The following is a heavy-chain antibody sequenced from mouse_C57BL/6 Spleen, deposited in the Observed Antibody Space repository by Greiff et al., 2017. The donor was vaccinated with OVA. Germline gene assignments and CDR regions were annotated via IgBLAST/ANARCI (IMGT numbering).Heavy chain of an antibody. V-gene: IGHV5-16*01. CDR1: GFTFSDYY. CDR2: INYDGSST. CDR3: ARDSRYAMDY. Sequence: EVKVEESEGGLVQPGSSMKLSCTASGFTFSDYYMAWVRQVPEKGLEWVANINYDGSSTYYLDSLKSRFIISRDNAKNILYLQMSSLKSEDTATYYCARDSRYAMDYWGQGTSVTVSS. J-gene: IGHJ4*01.